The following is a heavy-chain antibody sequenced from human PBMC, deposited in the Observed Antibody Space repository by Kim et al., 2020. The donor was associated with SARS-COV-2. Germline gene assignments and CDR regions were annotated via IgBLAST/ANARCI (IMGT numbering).Heavy chain of an antibody. D-gene: IGHD3-22*01. CDR3: ATWTLHDSSGYNRSNYFDP. CDR2: FDPEDGET. CDR1: GYTLTELS. J-gene: IGHJ5*02. Sequence: ASVKVSCKVSGYTLTELSMHWVRQAPGKGLEWMGGFDPEDGETIYAQKFQGRVTMTEDTSTDTAYMELSSLRSEDTAVYYCATWTLHDSSGYNRSNYFDPWGQGTLVTVSS. V-gene: IGHV1-24*01.